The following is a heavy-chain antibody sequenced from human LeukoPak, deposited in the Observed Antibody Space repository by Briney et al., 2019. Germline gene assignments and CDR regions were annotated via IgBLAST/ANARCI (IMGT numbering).Heavy chain of an antibody. CDR2: ISYDGSNK. CDR3: AKDSIAAAGTPTLPFDY. J-gene: IGHJ4*02. CDR1: GFTFSSYG. V-gene: IGHV3-30*18. Sequence: QAGGSLRLSCAASGFTFSSYGMHWGRQAPGKGLEWVAVISYDGSNKYYAGSVKGRFTISRDNSKNTLYLQMNSLRPEHTAVHYCAKDSIAAAGTPTLPFDYWGQGTLVTVSS. D-gene: IGHD6-13*01.